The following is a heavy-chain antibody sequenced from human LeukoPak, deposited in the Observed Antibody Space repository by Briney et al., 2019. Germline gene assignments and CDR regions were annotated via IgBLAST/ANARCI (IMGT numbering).Heavy chain of an antibody. J-gene: IGHJ4*02. Sequence: SETLSLTCAVYGGSFSGYYWSWIRQPPGKGLEWIGYISYSGSTNYNPSLKSRVTISVDTSKNQFSLKLNSMTATDTAVYYCARHSGSYYDNYDYWGQGTLVTVSS. CDR3: ARHSGSYYDNYDY. CDR1: GGSFSGYY. CDR2: ISYSGST. V-gene: IGHV4-59*08. D-gene: IGHD1-26*01.